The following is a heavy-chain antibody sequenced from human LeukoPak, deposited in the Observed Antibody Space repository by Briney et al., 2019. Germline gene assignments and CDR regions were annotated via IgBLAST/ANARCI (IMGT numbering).Heavy chain of an antibody. V-gene: IGHV3-66*01. CDR1: GFTVSSNY. Sequence: PGGSLRLSCAASGFTVSSNYMSWVRQAPGKGLEWVSLIYSGGSTYYADSVKGRFTISRDNSKSTLYLQMNSLRAEDTAVYYCARETNWNPFDYWGQGTLVTVSS. CDR3: ARETNWNPFDY. J-gene: IGHJ4*02. CDR2: IYSGGST. D-gene: IGHD1-20*01.